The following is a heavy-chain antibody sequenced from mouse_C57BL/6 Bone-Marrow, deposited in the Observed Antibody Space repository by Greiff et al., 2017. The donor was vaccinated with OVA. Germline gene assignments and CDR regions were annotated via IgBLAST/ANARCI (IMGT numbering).Heavy chain of an antibody. CDR3: ARLDAMDY. Sequence: EVQLVESGGGLVQPGGSLKLSCAVSGFTFSDFYMYWIRQTPEKRLEWVAYISNGGGSTYYPDTVKGRFTISRDNAKNTLYLQMSRLKSEDTAKYYWARLDAMDYWGQGTSVTVSS. CDR1: GFTFSDFY. J-gene: IGHJ4*01. V-gene: IGHV5-12*01. CDR2: ISNGGGST.